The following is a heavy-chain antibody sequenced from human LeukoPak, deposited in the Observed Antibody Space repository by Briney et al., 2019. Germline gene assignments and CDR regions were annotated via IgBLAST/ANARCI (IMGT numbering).Heavy chain of an antibody. CDR2: ISGSGGST. D-gene: IGHD3-3*01. Sequence: PGGSLRLSCAASGFTFSSYAMSWVPQAPGKGLEWVSAISGSGGSTYYADSVKGRFTISRDNSKNTLYLQMNSLRAEDTAVYYCAKSSAITIFGVALSDYYYYYMDVWGKGTTVTVSS. CDR3: AKSSAITIFGVALSDYYYYYMDV. CDR1: GFTFSSYA. J-gene: IGHJ6*03. V-gene: IGHV3-23*01.